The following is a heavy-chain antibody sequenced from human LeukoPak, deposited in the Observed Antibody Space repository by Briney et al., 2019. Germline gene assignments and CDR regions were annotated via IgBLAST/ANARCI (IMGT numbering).Heavy chain of an antibody. CDR3: ATGINDILTGSATFDY. Sequence: NTADTLSLTCTVSVGSVSSGSYYWSWIRQPPGKGLEWIGYIYYSGSTSYNPSLKSRATISVDTSKNQFSLRMSSVTAADTAVYYCATGINDILTGSATFDYWGQGTLVTVSS. CDR2: IYYSGST. J-gene: IGHJ4*02. D-gene: IGHD3-9*01. CDR1: VGSVSSGSYY. V-gene: IGHV4-61*01.